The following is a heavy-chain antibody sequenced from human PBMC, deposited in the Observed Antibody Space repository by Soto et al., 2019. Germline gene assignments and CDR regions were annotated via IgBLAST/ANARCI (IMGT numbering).Heavy chain of an antibody. J-gene: IGHJ4*02. CDR2: ISYDGSNK. Sequence: GGSLRLSCAASGFTFSSYGMHWVRQAPGKGLEWVAVISYDGSNKYYADSVKGRFTISIDNSKNTLYLQMNSLRAEDTAVYYCAKDHIAVAGPPDYWGQGALVTVSS. CDR1: GFTFSSYG. V-gene: IGHV3-30*18. CDR3: AKDHIAVAGPPDY. D-gene: IGHD6-19*01.